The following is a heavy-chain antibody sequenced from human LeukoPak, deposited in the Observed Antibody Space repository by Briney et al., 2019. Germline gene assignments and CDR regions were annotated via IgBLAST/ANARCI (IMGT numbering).Heavy chain of an antibody. CDR1: GYSINSGYY. V-gene: IGHV4-38-2*02. Sequence: PSETLSLTCTVSGYSINSGYYWGWIRQPPGKGLEWIGEIYHSGSTNYNPSLKSRVTISVDKSKNQFSLKLSSVTAADTAVYYCARGPAVAGNNWFDPWGQGTLVTVSS. D-gene: IGHD6-19*01. CDR3: ARGPAVAGNNWFDP. J-gene: IGHJ5*02. CDR2: IYHSGST.